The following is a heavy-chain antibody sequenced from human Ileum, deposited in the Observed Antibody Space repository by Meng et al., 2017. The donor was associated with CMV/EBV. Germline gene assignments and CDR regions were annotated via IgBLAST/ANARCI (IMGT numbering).Heavy chain of an antibody. D-gene: IGHD1-1*01. CDR2: TYYRSNWSN. J-gene: IGHJ5*02. V-gene: IGHV6-1*01. CDR3: VRGSTTGGFDP. Sequence: MSGGRFSSNRVTWNWIRQSPSRGLEWLGRTYYRSNWSNDYAMSVKSRITINPDTSKNQFSLQLTSVTPDDTAVYYCVRGSTTGGFDPWGQGTLVTVSS. CDR1: GGRFSSNRVT.